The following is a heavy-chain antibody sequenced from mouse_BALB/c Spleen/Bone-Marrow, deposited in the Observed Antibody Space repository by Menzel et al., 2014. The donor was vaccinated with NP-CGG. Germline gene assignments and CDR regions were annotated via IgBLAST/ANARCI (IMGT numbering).Heavy chain of an antibody. CDR3: ARPDYYGYLNY. J-gene: IGHJ2*01. V-gene: IGHV4-1*02. CDR1: GFDFSRYW. Sequence: DVQLVESGGGLVQPGGSLKLSCAASGFDFSRYWMSWVRQAPGKGLEGIGEINPDSRTINYPPSLKDKFIISRDNAKNTLYLRLNKVRSEDTALYYCARPDYYGYLNYWGQGTTLTVSS. CDR2: INPDSRTI. D-gene: IGHD1-1*01.